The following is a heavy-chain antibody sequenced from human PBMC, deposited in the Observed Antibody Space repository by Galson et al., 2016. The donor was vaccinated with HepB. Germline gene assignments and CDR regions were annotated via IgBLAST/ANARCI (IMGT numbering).Heavy chain of an antibody. CDR2: VSPSGGT. V-gene: IGHV4-34*01. CDR3: ARGMYAARGWFDP. J-gene: IGHJ5*02. D-gene: IGHD6-6*01. Sequence: RQPPGKGLEWIGEVSPSGGTNCNPSLKSRVTISVDTSTNQFSLNISPVTAADTAVDYCARGMYAARGWFDPWGQGTLVAVSS.